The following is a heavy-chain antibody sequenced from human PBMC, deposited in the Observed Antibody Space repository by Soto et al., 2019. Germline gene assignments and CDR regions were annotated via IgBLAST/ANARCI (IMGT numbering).Heavy chain of an antibody. J-gene: IGHJ4*02. CDR1: GGTFSSYT. CDR3: ARGSSPQTFDY. Sequence: QVQLVQSGAEVKKPGSSVKVSCKASGGTFSSYTISWVRQAPGQGLEWMGRIIPILGIANYAQKFQGRVTXTXXKSTSTAYMELSSLRSEDTAVYYCARGSSPQTFDYWGQGTLVTVSS. D-gene: IGHD6-13*01. CDR2: IIPILGIA. V-gene: IGHV1-69*02.